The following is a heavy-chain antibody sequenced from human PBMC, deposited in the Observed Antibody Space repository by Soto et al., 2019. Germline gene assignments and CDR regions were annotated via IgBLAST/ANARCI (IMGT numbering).Heavy chain of an antibody. CDR3: AGSPSMRLSGLDP. Sequence: QVQLQESGPGLVKPSQTLSLNCTVSGGSISSGDYYWSWIRQPPGKGREWIGYIYYSGSTYYNPCRTNRVTISVDTSKNQFSLKLSSVTAEDTAVYYCAGSPSMRLSGLDPWGEGTLVTVAS. J-gene: IGHJ5*02. CDR1: GGSISSGDYY. V-gene: IGHV4-30-4*01. D-gene: IGHD3-16*02. CDR2: IYYSGST.